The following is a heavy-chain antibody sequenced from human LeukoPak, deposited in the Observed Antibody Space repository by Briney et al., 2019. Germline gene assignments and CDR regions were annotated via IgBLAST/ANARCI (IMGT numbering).Heavy chain of an antibody. Sequence: GGSLRLSCAASGFTFSSYAMSWVRQAPGKGLEWVSAISGSGGSTYYADSVKGRFTISRDNSKNTLYLQMNSLSAEDMALYYCARSQGAFVGAHTGHAFDIWGQGTMVTVSS. CDR2: ISGSGGST. CDR1: GFTFSSYA. D-gene: IGHD1-26*01. J-gene: IGHJ3*02. CDR3: ARSQGAFVGAHTGHAFDI. V-gene: IGHV3-23*01.